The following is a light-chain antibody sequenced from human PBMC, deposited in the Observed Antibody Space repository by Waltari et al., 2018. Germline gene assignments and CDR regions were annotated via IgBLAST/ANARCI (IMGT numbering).Light chain of an antibody. CDR1: SSDVGSSNL. CDR2: GGN. Sequence: QSALTQPASVSGSPGQSITISCTGTSSDVGSSNLVSWYQPHPGKDPKPLFDGGNKRPQGVSNRFSGSKSGNAASLTISGLQAEDEADYYCCSYAGASTVVFGGGTRVTVL. J-gene: IGLJ2*01. CDR3: CSYAGASTVV. V-gene: IGLV2-23*01.